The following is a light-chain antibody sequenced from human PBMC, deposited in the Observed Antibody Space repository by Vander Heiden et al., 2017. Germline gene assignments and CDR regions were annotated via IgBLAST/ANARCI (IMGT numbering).Light chain of an antibody. CDR2: EVS. V-gene: IGLV2-14*01. Sequence: CTGTSSDVGGYNYVSWYQQHPGKAPKLMIYEVSNRPSGVSNRFSGSKSGNTASLTISGLQAEDEADYYRSSYTSSSTLVFGGGTKLTVL. CDR3: SSYTSSSTLV. J-gene: IGLJ2*01. CDR1: SSDVGGYNY.